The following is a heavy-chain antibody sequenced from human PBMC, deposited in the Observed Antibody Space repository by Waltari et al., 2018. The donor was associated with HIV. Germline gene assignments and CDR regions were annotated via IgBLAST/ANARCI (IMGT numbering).Heavy chain of an antibody. V-gene: IGHV3-48*01. CDR2: ISTTSTI. J-gene: IGHJ4*02. Sequence: EVQLVESGGGLVQPGGSLRLSCAASGFTFGTYSINWVRQAPGKGLEWVSYISTTSTIHYTDSVKGRFTISRDNAKNSLFLQMNSLRAEDTAVYFCARDRTRYYFDYWGQGTLVTVSS. D-gene: IGHD6-6*01. CDR3: ARDRTRYYFDY. CDR1: GFTFGTYS.